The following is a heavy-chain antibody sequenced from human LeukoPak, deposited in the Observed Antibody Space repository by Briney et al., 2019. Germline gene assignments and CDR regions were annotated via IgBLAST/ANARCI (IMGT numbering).Heavy chain of an antibody. CDR3: ARVGAATYAFDI. Sequence: SGGSLRLSCAASGFTFSSYWMHWVRHAPGKGLVWVSRIKSDWSSTTYADSVKSRFTISRDNAKNTLYLQMNSLRAEDTAVYYCARVGAATYAFDIWGQGTMVTVSS. CDR2: IKSDWSST. CDR1: GFTFSSYW. J-gene: IGHJ3*02. V-gene: IGHV3-74*01. D-gene: IGHD3-16*01.